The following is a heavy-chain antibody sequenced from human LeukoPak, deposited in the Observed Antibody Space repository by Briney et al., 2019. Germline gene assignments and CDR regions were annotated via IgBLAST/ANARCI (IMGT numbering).Heavy chain of an antibody. CDR2: ISWMSGRI. CDR1: GFTFDDYA. D-gene: IGHD5/OR15-5a*01. J-gene: IGHJ6*01. V-gene: IGHV3-9*01. Sequence: RGGSLRLSCAPSGFTFDDYAMHWVRPAPGTGREWVSGISWMSGRIVYTDSVKGRFTLSRDTSTKTLYLQMNRVRAAGTGVYFCARDSSVFPEDVPGEGTTVTASS. CDR3: ARDSSVFPEDV.